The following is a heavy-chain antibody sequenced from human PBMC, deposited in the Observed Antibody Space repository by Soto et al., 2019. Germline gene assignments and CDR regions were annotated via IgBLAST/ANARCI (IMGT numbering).Heavy chain of an antibody. CDR1: GVTLTNVW. J-gene: IGHJ4*02. D-gene: IGHD5-18*01. V-gene: IGHV3-15*07. Sequence: VQLAESGGGLVKPGESLRLSCAVSGVTLTNVWMNWVRQAPGKGLEWVGRIRSKSAGGTTDYAAPVKGRFAISRDDSKNTLYLQMSSLESDDTXXYYXXXGYXQYFNSWGQGTLVTVSS. CDR3: XXGYXQYFNS. CDR2: IRSKSAGGTT.